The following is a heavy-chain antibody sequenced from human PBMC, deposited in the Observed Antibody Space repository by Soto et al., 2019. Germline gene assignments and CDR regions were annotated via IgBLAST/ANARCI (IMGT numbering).Heavy chain of an antibody. CDR3: ATRHYYGSGSYHLDN. Sequence: VQLVESGGGVVQPGRSLRLSCAASGFTFSSQGMHWVRQAPGKGLEWVALIWYDGSNKYYADSVQGRFTISRDNSKNTLYLQMNSLRTEDTGVYYCATRHYYGSGSYHLDNWGQGTLVTVSS. J-gene: IGHJ4*02. V-gene: IGHV3-33*01. CDR1: GFTFSSQG. CDR2: IWYDGSNK. D-gene: IGHD3-10*01.